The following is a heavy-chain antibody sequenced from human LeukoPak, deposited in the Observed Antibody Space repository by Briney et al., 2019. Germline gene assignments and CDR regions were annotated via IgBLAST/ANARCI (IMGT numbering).Heavy chain of an antibody. J-gene: IGHJ4*02. CDR1: HGSIISSSYY. Sequence: SETLSLTCTVSHGSIISSSYYWGWIRQPPGKGLEWIGSIYYSGSTYYNPSLKSRVTISIDTSKNQFSLKLSSVTAADTAVYYCARDLYDIWSGYSGRLYYFDYWGQGTLVTVSS. V-gene: IGHV4-39*07. CDR2: IYYSGST. CDR3: ARDLYDIWSGYSGRLYYFDY. D-gene: IGHD3-3*01.